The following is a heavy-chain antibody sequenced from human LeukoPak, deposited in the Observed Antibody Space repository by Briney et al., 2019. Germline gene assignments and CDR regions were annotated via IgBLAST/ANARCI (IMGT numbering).Heavy chain of an antibody. CDR1: GYTFTCYY. J-gene: IGHJ4*02. CDR2: INPNSGGT. Sequence: ASVKVSCKASGYTFTCYYMHWVRQAPGQGLEWMGWINPNSGGTNYAQKFQGRVTMTRDTSISTAYMELSRLRSDDTAVYYCARELGLFGYVVPPDYWGRGTLVTVSS. V-gene: IGHV1-2*02. CDR3: ARELGLFGYVVPPDY. D-gene: IGHD7-27*01.